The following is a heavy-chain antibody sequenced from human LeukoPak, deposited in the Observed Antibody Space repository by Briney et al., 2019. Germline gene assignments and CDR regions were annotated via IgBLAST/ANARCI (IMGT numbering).Heavy chain of an antibody. CDR3: AKARGLIGGAFDI. V-gene: IGHV3-43*01. D-gene: IGHD3-22*01. J-gene: IGHJ3*02. CDR2: ITWDGGIT. CDR1: GFTFDDYL. Sequence: GGSLRLSCAASGFTFDDYLIHWVRQAPGKGLEWVSLITWDGGITYYADSVKGRFTISRDNSKNSLYLQMNSLRTEDTALYYCAKARGLIGGAFDIWGQGTMVIVS.